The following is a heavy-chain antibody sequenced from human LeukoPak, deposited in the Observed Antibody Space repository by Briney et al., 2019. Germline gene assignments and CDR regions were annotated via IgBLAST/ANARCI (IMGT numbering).Heavy chain of an antibody. D-gene: IGHD5-12*01. J-gene: IGHJ5*02. Sequence: SQTLSLTCTVSGGSISSSSYYWGWIRQPPGKGLEWIGSIYYSGSTYYNPSLKSRVTISVDTSKNQFSLKLSSVTAADTAVYYCARGVLGLRFAAGWFDPWGQGTLVTVSS. V-gene: IGHV4-39*07. CDR2: IYYSGST. CDR1: GGSISSSSYY. CDR3: ARGVLGLRFAAGWFDP.